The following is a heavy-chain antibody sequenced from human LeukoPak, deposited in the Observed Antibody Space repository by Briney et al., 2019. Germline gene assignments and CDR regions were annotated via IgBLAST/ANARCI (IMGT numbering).Heavy chain of an antibody. D-gene: IGHD3-10*01. V-gene: IGHV3-21*01. CDR1: GFTFSSYS. J-gene: IGHJ4*02. CDR2: ISSSSSYI. CDR3: AIIQGVIGPSGY. Sequence: GGSLRLSCAASGFTFSSYSMNWVRQAPGKGLEWVSSISSSSSYIYYADSVKGRFTISRDNAKNSLYLQMNSLRAEDTAVYYCAIIQGVIGPSGYWGQGTLVTVSS.